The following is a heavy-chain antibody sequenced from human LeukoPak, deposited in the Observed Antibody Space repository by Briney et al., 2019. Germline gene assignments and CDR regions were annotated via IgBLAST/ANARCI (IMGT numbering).Heavy chain of an antibody. CDR1: GFTFSSYS. Sequence: GGSLRLACAASGFTFSSYSMNWVRQAPGKGLEWVSSISSSSSYIYYADSVKGRLTISRDNAKNSLYLQMNSLRAEDTAVYYCARVGLEILGAFDIWGQGTMVTVSS. J-gene: IGHJ3*02. CDR3: ARVGLEILGAFDI. CDR2: ISSSSSYI. V-gene: IGHV3-21*01. D-gene: IGHD5-24*01.